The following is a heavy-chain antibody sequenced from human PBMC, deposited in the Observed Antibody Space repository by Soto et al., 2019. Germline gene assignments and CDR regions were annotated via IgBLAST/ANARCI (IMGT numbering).Heavy chain of an antibody. CDR1: GFTFSSYD. Sequence: GGSLRLSCAASGFTFSSYDMHWVRQATGKGLEWVSAIGTAGDPYYPGSVKGRFTISRENAKNSLYLQMNSLRAGDTAVYYCGRGGAAPSGSYYGMDVWGQGTTVTVSS. V-gene: IGHV3-13*05. D-gene: IGHD6-6*01. J-gene: IGHJ6*02. CDR3: GRGGAAPSGSYYGMDV. CDR2: IGTAGDP.